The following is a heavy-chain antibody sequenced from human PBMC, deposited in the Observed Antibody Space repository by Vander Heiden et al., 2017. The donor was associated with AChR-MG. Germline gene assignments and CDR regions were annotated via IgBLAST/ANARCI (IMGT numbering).Heavy chain of an antibody. J-gene: IGHJ5*02. D-gene: IGHD3-10*01. CDR1: GFTFDNYT. CDR2: ISWNSDII. Sequence: EVHLVESGGGLVQPGRCLRLSCAASGFTFDNYTMHWVRQGPRKGLEWVASISWNSDIIAYADSVKGRFTISRDNAKNSLYLHMNSLRAEDTAFYYCARDAGVWWFDLWGQGTLVTVSS. CDR3: ARDAGVWWFDL. V-gene: IGHV3-9*01.